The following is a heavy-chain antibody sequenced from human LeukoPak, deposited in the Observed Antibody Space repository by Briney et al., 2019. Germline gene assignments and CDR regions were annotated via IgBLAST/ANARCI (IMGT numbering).Heavy chain of an antibody. CDR3: ARNVAYDSSGFDP. CDR2: IYTSGST. J-gene: IGHJ5*02. D-gene: IGHD3-22*01. V-gene: IGHV4-61*02. CDR1: GGSISSGRYY. Sequence: SQTLSLTCTVSGGSISSGRYYWSWIRQPAGKGLEWIGRIYTSGSTNYNPSLKSRVTISVDTSKNQFSLRLSSVTAADTAVYYCARNVAYDSSGFDPWGQGTLVTVSS.